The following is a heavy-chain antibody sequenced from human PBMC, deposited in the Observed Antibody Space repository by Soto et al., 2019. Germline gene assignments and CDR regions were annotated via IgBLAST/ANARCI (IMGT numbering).Heavy chain of an antibody. CDR1: GLTFSSYA. V-gene: IGHV3-23*01. D-gene: IGHD3-10*01. J-gene: IGHJ4*02. CDR2: ISGSGGET. CDR3: AKGSSGKTGYFDY. Sequence: EVQLLESGGVLEQPGGSLRLSCAASGLTFSSYAMSWVRQAPGKGLEWVSVISGSGGETYYADSVKGRFTISRDNSKNTLYLQMNSLRVEDTAIYYGAKGSSGKTGYFDYWGQGTLVTVSS.